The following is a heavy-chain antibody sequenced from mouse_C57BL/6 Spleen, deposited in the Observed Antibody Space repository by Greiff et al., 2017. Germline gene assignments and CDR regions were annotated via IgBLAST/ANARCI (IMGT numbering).Heavy chain of an antibody. D-gene: IGHD2-14*01. CDR2: ISYDGSN. V-gene: IGHV3-6*01. Sequence: ESGPGLVKPSQSLSLTCSVTGYSITSGYYWNWIRQFPGNKLEWMGYISYDGSNNYNPSLKNRISITRDTSKNQFFLKLNSVTTEDTATYYGARAGGTRYFDVWGTGTTVTVSS. CDR1: GYSITSGYY. CDR3: ARAGGTRYFDV. J-gene: IGHJ1*03.